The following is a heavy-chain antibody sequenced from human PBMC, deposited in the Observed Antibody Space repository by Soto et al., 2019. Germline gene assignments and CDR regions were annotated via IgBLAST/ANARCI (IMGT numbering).Heavy chain of an antibody. J-gene: IGHJ4*02. Sequence: PSETLSLTCTVSGGSISSYCWSWIRQPPGKGLEWIGYIYYSGSTNYNPSLKSRVTISVDTSKNQFSLKLSFVTAADTAVYYCARDQIGYSYGAFDYWGQGTLVTVSS. CDR1: GGSISSYC. V-gene: IGHV4-59*01. CDR3: ARDQIGYSYGAFDY. D-gene: IGHD5-18*01. CDR2: IYYSGST.